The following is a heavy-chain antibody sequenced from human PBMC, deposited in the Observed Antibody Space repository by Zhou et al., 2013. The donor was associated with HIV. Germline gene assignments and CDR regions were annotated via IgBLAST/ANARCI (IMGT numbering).Heavy chain of an antibody. D-gene: IGHD1-1*01. V-gene: IGHV1-69*08. CDR1: GGPFNSNI. CDR2: ITPLLGTT. CDR3: ARDLRPMRGNWAMHV. Sequence: QVQLVQSGAEVRKPGSSVKVSCKASGGPFNSNIINWVRQAPGQGLEWMGRITPLLGTTSYAQKFQGRVTITADKSTTTSYMDLSSLRSDDTAVYYCARDLRPMRGNWAMHVWGEGTPVTVSS. J-gene: IGHJ6*04.